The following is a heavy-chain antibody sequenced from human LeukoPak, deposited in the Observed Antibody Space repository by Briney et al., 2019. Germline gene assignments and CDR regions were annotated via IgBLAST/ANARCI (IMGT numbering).Heavy chain of an antibody. V-gene: IGHV3-9*01. D-gene: IGHD6-19*01. CDR2: ISWNSGSI. CDR3: AKDKYSSGWYYFDY. Sequence: PGRSLRLSCAASGFTFDDYAMHWVRQAPGKGLEWASGISWNSGSIGYADSVKGRFTISRDNAKNSLYLQMNSLRAEDTALYYCAKDKYSSGWYYFDYWGQGTLVTVSS. J-gene: IGHJ4*02. CDR1: GFTFDDYA.